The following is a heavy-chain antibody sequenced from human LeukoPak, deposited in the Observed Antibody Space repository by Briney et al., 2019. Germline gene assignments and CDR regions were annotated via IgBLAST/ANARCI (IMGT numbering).Heavy chain of an antibody. CDR1: GFTFSTYV. Sequence: GGSLRLSCSVSGFTFSTYVMHWVRQAPGKGLEYVSAISSNGDNTCYADSVKGRFTISRDNSKNTLYLQMSSQRADDTAVYYCVRGTGYWGQGTLVTVSS. J-gene: IGHJ4*02. CDR2: ISSNGDNT. CDR3: VRGTGY. V-gene: IGHV3-64D*06.